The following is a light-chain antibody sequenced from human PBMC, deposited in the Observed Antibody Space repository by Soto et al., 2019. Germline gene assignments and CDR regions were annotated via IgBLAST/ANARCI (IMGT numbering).Light chain of an antibody. J-gene: IGKJ4*01. CDR2: GAS. V-gene: IGKV3-15*01. CDR3: QQYNNWPVT. Sequence: EIVMTQSPATLSVSPGERATLSCRASQSVSSNLAWYQQKPGQAPRLLIYGASTRATGIPARFSGSGSGTEFTLTISSLQYEDFDVYYCQQYNNWPVTLGGGTKVDIK. CDR1: QSVSSN.